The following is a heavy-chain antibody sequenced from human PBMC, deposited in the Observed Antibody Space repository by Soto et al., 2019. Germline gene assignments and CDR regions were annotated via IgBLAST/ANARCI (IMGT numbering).Heavy chain of an antibody. D-gene: IGHD3-10*01. CDR1: GGSISSGGYY. CDR2: IYYSGST. Sequence: SETLSLTCTVSGGSISSGGYYWSWIRQHPGKGLEWIGYIYYSGSTYYNPSLKSRVTISVDTSKNQFSLKLSSVTAADTAVYYCAIGSGSSYYYYYGMDVWGQGTTVTVSS. V-gene: IGHV4-31*03. J-gene: IGHJ6*02. CDR3: AIGSGSSYYYYYGMDV.